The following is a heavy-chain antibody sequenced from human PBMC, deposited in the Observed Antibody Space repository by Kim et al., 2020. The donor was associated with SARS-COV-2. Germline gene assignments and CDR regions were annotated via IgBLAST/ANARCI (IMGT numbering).Heavy chain of an antibody. Sequence: GGSLRLSCAASGFTFSSYAMHWVRQAPGKGLEWVAVISYDGSNKYYADSVKGRFTISRDNSKNTLYLQMNSLRAEDTAVYYCARDSGVRVVTFRWAFDYWGQGTLVTVSS. CDR1: GFTFSSYA. J-gene: IGHJ4*02. CDR2: ISYDGSNK. CDR3: ARDSGVRVVTFRWAFDY. D-gene: IGHD2-21*02. V-gene: IGHV3-30*04.